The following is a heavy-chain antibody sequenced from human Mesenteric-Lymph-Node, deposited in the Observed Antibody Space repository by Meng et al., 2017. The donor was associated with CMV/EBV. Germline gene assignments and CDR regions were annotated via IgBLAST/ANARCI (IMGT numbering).Heavy chain of an antibody. Sequence: VAGASVRTSHFYWVWFRQPPEKGLEWVGNVYFGWNTYYNPSLKSRVTVSIEPSKNQVFLKVDSVTAADTAVYYCASRSALLPNWFDPWGQGVLVTVSS. CDR3: ASRSALLPNWFDP. D-gene: IGHD2-15*01. J-gene: IGHJ5*02. V-gene: IGHV4-39*01. CDR2: VYFGWNT. CDR1: GASVRTSHFY.